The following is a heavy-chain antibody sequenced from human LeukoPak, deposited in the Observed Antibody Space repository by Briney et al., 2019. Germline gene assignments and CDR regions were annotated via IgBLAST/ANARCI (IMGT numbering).Heavy chain of an antibody. Sequence: PSETLSLTCTVSGGSISSYYWSWIRQPAGKGLEWIGRIYTSGSTNYNPSLKSRVTMSVDTSKNQFSLKLSSVTAADTAVYYCASLVDTEDVNWFDPWGQGTLVTVSS. CDR1: GGSISSYY. D-gene: IGHD5-18*01. V-gene: IGHV4-4*07. CDR3: ASLVDTEDVNWFDP. CDR2: IYTSGST. J-gene: IGHJ5*02.